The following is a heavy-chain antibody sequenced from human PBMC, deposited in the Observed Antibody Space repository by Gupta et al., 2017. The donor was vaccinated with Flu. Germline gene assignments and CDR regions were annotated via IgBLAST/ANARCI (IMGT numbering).Heavy chain of an antibody. CDR2: IDRGGSP. CDR1: GGFLSDSH. J-gene: IGHJ4*02. V-gene: IGHV4-34*01. Sequence: QVHLNQWGAGLLKPSQTLSLTCGVYGGFLSDSHWTWIRQPPGKGLEWIGEIDRGGSPNYNPSLKGRVTILADKAKKQFSLRVDSMTAADTGVYYCARGASGGNVFDTWGQGTLVSVSS. CDR3: ARGASGGNVFDT. D-gene: IGHD1-1*01.